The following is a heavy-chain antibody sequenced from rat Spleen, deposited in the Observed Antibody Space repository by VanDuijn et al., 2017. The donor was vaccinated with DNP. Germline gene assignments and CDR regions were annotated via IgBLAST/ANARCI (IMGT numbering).Heavy chain of an antibody. CDR3: TREIPIFDY. Sequence: QVQLKESGPGLVQPSQTLSLTCTVSGFSLTSYGVSWVRQPPGKGLEWIAAISSGGSTYYNSALKSRLSISRDTSKSQVFLKMNSLQTEDTAIYFCTREIPIFDYWGQGVMVTVSS. CDR2: ISSGGST. V-gene: IGHV2S12*01. CDR1: GFSLTSYG. J-gene: IGHJ2*01. D-gene: IGHD3-8*01.